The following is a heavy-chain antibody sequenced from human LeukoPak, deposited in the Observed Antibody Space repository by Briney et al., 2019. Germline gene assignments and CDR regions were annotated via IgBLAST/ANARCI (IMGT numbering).Heavy chain of an antibody. D-gene: IGHD4-17*01. CDR1: GYTFTSYG. J-gene: IGHJ4*02. CDR3: ARVWVTTGLDY. V-gene: IGHV1-18*01. Sequence: ASVKVSCKASGYTFTSYGISWMRQAPGQGLEWMGWISAYNGNTNYAQKLQGRVTMTTDTSTSTAYMELRSLRSEDTAVYYCARVWVTTGLDYWGQGTLVTVSS. CDR2: ISAYNGNT.